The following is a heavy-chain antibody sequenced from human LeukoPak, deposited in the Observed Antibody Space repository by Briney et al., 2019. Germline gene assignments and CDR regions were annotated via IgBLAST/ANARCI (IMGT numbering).Heavy chain of an antibody. V-gene: IGHV4-34*01. CDR3: ARGGPLVYCSGGSCYSLDY. Sequence: SETLSLTCAVYGGSFSGYYWSWIRQPPGKGLEWIGEINHSRSTNYNPSLKSRVTISVDTSTNQFSLKLSSVTAADTAVYYCARGGPLVYCSGGSCYSLDYWGQGTLVTVSS. J-gene: IGHJ4*02. CDR2: INHSRST. D-gene: IGHD2-15*01. CDR1: GGSFSGYY.